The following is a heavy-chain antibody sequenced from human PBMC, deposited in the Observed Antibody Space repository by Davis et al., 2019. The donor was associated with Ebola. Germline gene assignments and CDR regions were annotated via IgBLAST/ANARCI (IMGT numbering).Heavy chain of an antibody. Sequence: SETLSLTCTVSGGSISTYYWSWIRQPPGKGLEWIGYLSNTGSINYNPSLKSRVTLSLDTSKNQFSLRLRSVNAADTAMYYCSVGGQDGGFDYWGQGTLVPVSS. CDR2: LSNTGSI. D-gene: IGHD1-26*01. J-gene: IGHJ4*02. CDR3: SVGGQDGGFDY. V-gene: IGHV4-59*13. CDR1: GGSISTYY.